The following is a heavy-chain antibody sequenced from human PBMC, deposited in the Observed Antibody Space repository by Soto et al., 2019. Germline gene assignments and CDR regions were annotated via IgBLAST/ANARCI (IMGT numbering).Heavy chain of an antibody. CDR2: IWYDGSNK. CDR1: GFTFSSYG. Sequence: GGSLRLSCAASGFTFSSYGMHWVRQAPGKGLEWVAVIWYDGSNKYYADSVKGRFTISRDNSKNTLYLQMNSLRAEDTAVYYCAREQGFYEFDYWGQGTLVTVSS. D-gene: IGHD5-12*01. J-gene: IGHJ4*02. CDR3: AREQGFYEFDY. V-gene: IGHV3-33*01.